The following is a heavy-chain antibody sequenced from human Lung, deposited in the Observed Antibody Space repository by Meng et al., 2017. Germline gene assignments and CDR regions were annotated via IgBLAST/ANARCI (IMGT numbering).Heavy chain of an antibody. CDR2: LIAVFDKT. CDR3: ARGRRNEPLFDY. V-gene: IGHV1-69*13. J-gene: IGHJ4*02. Sequence: QVQLVQAGAEGKKPGSSVKVACKTSGGSFSTQPFSWVRQAPGQGLEWMGGLIAVFDKTKAAPRFQDRVTFTADESTSTAYMELSSLTFDDTAVYFCARGRRNEPLFDYWGQGTLVTVSS. CDR1: GGSFSTQP. D-gene: IGHD1-14*01.